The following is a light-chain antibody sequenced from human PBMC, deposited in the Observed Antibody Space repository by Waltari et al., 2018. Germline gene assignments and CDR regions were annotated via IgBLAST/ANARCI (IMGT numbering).Light chain of an antibody. V-gene: IGKV1-13*02. CDR2: GAS. CDR3: QQFNTYPIT. J-gene: IGKJ5*01. Sequence: AIQLTQSPSSLSASVGDRVTIACRASQGIRTHLAWYQQTPGKAPNLLIYGASTLERGVPSRFSGSGSGTDFTLTISSLQPEDFATYYCQQFNTYPITFGQGTRLEI. CDR1: QGIRTH.